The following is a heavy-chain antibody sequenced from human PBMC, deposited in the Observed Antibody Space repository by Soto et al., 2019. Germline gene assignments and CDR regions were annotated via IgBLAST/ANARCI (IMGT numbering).Heavy chain of an antibody. V-gene: IGHV4-59*01. Sequence: SETLSLTCTVSGGSISSYYWSWIRQPPGKGLEWIGYIYYSGSTNYNPSLKSRVTISVDTSKNQFSLKLSSVTAADTAVYYFARDMGYSYGTSYYYGMDVWGQGTTVTVSS. CDR3: ARDMGYSYGTSYYYGMDV. CDR1: GGSISSYY. CDR2: IYYSGST. D-gene: IGHD5-18*01. J-gene: IGHJ6*02.